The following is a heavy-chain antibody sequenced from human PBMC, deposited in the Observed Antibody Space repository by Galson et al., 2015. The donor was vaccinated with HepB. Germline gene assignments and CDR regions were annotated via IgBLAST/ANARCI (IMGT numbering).Heavy chain of an antibody. D-gene: IGHD6-13*01. CDR1: GGSFSGYY. CDR2: INHSGST. V-gene: IGHV4-34*01. Sequence: SETLSLTCAVYGGSFSGYYWSWIRQPPGKGLEWIGEINHSGSTNYNPSLKSRVTISVDTSKNQFSLKLSSVTAADTAVYYCARHIRAAAGGWFDPWGQGTLVTVSS. J-gene: IGHJ5*02. CDR3: ARHIRAAAGGWFDP.